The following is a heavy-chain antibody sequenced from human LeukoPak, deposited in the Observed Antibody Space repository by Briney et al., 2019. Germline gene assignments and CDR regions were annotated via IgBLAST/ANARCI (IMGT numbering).Heavy chain of an antibody. D-gene: IGHD3-22*01. CDR1: GFTFSDYY. CDR3: ARCEVVAISDSAPYVDY. J-gene: IGHJ4*02. Sequence: GGSLRLSCAASGFTFSDYYMSWIRQAPGKGLEWFSYISSSGSTIYYADSVKGRFTISRDNAKNSLYLQMNSLRAEDTAVYYCARCEVVAISDSAPYVDYWGQGTLVTVSS. CDR2: ISSSGSTI. V-gene: IGHV3-11*01.